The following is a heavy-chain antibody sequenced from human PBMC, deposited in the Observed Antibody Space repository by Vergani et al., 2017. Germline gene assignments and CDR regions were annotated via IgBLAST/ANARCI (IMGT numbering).Heavy chain of an antibody. CDR3: GRKQSPASLMDKPIDI. CDR2: ISDGGETK. J-gene: IGHJ5*02. Sequence: VLLQEPGPGLVRPSETLSLKCSVSGASIDSFYWSWIRQSPGKGLEWLAHISDGGETKMYAESLKGRFTVSRDNTKNLLILQMKTLKVDDTATYYCGRKQSPASLMDKPIDIWGQGTLVTVSS. D-gene: IGHD1/OR15-1a*01. V-gene: IGHV3-11*01. CDR1: GASIDSFY.